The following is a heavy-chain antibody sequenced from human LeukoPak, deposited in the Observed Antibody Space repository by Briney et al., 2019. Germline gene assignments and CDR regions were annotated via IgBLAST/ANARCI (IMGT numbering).Heavy chain of an antibody. Sequence: GGSPRLCCVVSGFTFSSYSINWVRQAPGKGLEWVSSISSKSRYIYYADSVKGRFTISRDNAKNSLSLQMNSLRAEDTAVYYCARCSGSSTYHSDDYLGQGTLVTVSS. CDR3: ARCSGSSTYHSDDY. CDR1: GFTFSSYS. V-gene: IGHV3-21*01. J-gene: IGHJ4*02. D-gene: IGHD2-15*01. CDR2: ISSKSRYI.